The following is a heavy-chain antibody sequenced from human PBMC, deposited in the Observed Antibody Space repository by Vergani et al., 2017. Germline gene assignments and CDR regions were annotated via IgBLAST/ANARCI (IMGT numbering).Heavy chain of an antibody. J-gene: IGHJ4*02. CDR1: GGSFSGYY. CDR2: INHSGST. V-gene: IGHV4-34*01. Sequence: QVQLQQWGAGLLEPSETLSLTCAVYGGSFSGYYWSWIRQPPGKGLEWIGEINHSGSTNYNPSLKSRVTISVDTSKNQFSLKLSSVTAADTAVYYCARGLILHRVAATCPYFDYWGQGTLVTVSS. D-gene: IGHD2-15*01. CDR3: ARGLILHRVAATCPYFDY.